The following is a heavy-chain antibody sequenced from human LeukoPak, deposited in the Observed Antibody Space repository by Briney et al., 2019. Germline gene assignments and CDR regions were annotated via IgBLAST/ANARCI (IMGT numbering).Heavy chain of an antibody. V-gene: IGHV1-18*01. CDR2: ITVDNGNT. CDR1: GYTFTNYG. D-gene: IGHD3-16*02. CDR3: ARGAGYDYVWKSYRYDF. J-gene: IGHJ4*02. Sequence: ASVNVSCKASGYTFTNYGVSWVRQAPGQGLEWMGWITVDNGNTHYAQNFQGRVTKTTDTSTSTVYMELRSLRSDDTAVYYCARGAGYDYVWKSYRYDFWGQGTLVTVSS.